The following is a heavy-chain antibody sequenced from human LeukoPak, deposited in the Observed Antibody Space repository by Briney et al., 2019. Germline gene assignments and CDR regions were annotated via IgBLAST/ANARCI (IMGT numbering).Heavy chain of an antibody. J-gene: IGHJ4*02. CDR2: ISYDGSNK. CDR1: GFTFSSYA. D-gene: IGHD3-10*01. Sequence: GGSLRLSCAASGFTFSSYAMHWVRQAPGKGLEWVAVISYDGSNKYYADSVKGLFTISRDNSKNTLYLQMNSLRAEDTAVYYCARGGNAATYWGQGTLVTVSS. V-gene: IGHV3-30-3*01. CDR3: ARGGNAATY.